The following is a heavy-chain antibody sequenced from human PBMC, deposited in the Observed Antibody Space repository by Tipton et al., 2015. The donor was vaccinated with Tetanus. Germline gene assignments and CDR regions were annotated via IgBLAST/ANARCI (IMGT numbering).Heavy chain of an antibody. J-gene: IGHJ3*01. D-gene: IGHD5-24*01. Sequence: TLSLTCIVSGGSMSGSGHYGAWVRQSPGKGLEWIGSISYSGRTYYSPSLRSRVTMSVDTSRNQLSLNLSSVAAADTAVYYCARGGRDAYNNPLGAFDVWGRGTTVTVSS. CDR3: ARGGRDAYNNPLGAFDV. CDR2: ISYSGRT. CDR1: GGSMSGSGHY. V-gene: IGHV4-39*01.